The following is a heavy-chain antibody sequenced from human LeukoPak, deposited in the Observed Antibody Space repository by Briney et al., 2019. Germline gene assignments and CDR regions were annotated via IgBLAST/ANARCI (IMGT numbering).Heavy chain of an antibody. CDR2: IYSGGDT. CDR3: ARVGDHYHWYFDL. D-gene: IGHD3-10*01. V-gene: IGHV3-53*01. CDR1: GFTVSTKY. Sequence: GGSLRLSCAASGFTVSTKYMNWVGQAPGKGLEWVSIIYSGGDTYYADSVKGRFTISRDNSKNTLSLQMNSLRAEDTAVYYCARVGDHYHWYFDLWGRGTLVSVSS. J-gene: IGHJ2*01.